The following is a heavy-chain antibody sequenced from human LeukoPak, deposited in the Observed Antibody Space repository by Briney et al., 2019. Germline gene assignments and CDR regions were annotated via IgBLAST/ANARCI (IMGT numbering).Heavy chain of an antibody. CDR3: ARGRSGYDNYYYYGMDV. CDR1: GYSFTSYG. V-gene: IGHV1-18*04. CDR2: ISAYNGNT. D-gene: IGHD5-12*01. J-gene: IGHJ6*04. Sequence: ASVKVSCKASGYSFTSYGISWVRQAPGQGLEWMGWISAYNGNTNYAQKLQGRVTMTTDTSTSTAYMELRSLRSDDTAVYYCARGRSGYDNYYYYGMDVWGKGTTDTVSS.